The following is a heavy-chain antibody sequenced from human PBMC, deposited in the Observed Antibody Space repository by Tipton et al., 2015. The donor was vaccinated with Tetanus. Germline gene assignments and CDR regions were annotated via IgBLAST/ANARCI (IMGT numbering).Heavy chain of an antibody. CDR3: AKGLEYPPYYFDY. J-gene: IGHJ4*02. D-gene: IGHD2/OR15-2a*01. V-gene: IGHV3-23*01. CDR2: ISGSGGST. CDR1: GFTFSSYA. Sequence: SLRLSCAASGFTFSSYAMSWVRQAPGKGLEWVSAISGSGGSTYYADSVKGRFTISRDNSKNTLYLQMNSLRAEDTAVYYCAKGLEYPPYYFDYWGQGTLVTVSS.